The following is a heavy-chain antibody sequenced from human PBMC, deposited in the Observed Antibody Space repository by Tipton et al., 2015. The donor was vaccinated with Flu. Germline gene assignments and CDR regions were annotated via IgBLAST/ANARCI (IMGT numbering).Heavy chain of an antibody. Sequence: TLSLTCTVSSGSIRSTNYFCAWIRQPLGKRLELIGSIYPSGTTYYNPSLKSRVTISVDTSKSHFSLKLRSVTAADTAVYYCARLAYYDVDLKNFYFDYWGQGALVTVSS. CDR1: SGSIRSTNYF. J-gene: IGHJ4*02. CDR3: ARLAYYDVDLKNFYFDY. CDR2: IYPSGTT. V-gene: IGHV4-39*02. D-gene: IGHD3-10*02.